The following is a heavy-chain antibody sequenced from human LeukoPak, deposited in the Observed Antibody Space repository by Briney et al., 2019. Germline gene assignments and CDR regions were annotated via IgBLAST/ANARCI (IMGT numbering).Heavy chain of an antibody. D-gene: IGHD4-23*01. CDR1: GGSISSGDYY. J-gene: IGHJ4*02. V-gene: IGHV4-30-4*01. Sequence: SQTLSLTCTVSGGSISSGDYYWSWIRQPPGKGLEWIGYIYYSGSTYYNPSLKSRVTISVDTSKNQFSLKLSSVTAADTAVYYCARDLLNEGNHLDYWGQGALVTVSS. CDR2: IYYSGST. CDR3: ARDLLNEGNHLDY.